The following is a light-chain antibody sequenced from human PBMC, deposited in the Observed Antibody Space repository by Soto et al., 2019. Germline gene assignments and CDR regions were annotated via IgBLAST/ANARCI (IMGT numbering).Light chain of an antibody. CDR3: HQYRA. V-gene: IGKV3-20*01. Sequence: EIVLTQSPVTLSLSPGERATLSCRASQSVSSSYLAWYQQKPGQAPRLLIYGATSRATGIRDRFSGSGSGTDFTLTISRLEPEDFAVYYCHQYRAFGQGTKVDIK. J-gene: IGKJ1*01. CDR1: QSVSSSY. CDR2: GAT.